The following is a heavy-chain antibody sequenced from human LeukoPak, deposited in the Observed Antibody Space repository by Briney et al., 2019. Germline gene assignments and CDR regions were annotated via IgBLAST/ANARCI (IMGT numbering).Heavy chain of an antibody. CDR2: IYGADAA. V-gene: IGHV3-66*02. D-gene: IGHD6-25*01. J-gene: IGHJ4*02. Sequence: QTGGSLRLSCAASGFNVSSNYMTWIRQAPGKGLEWVSLIYGADAAYYAESVRGRFMISRDNLKNTLFLQMNSLRVEDTAVYYCVTSTGQRFIPYDYWGQGTHVTVSS. CDR1: GFNVSSNY. CDR3: VTSTGQRFIPYDY.